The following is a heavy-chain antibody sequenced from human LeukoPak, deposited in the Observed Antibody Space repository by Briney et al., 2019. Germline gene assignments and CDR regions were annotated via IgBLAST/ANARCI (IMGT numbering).Heavy chain of an antibody. V-gene: IGHV4-59*01. J-gene: IGHJ4*02. Sequence: PSETLSLTCTVSGGSIHSFYWSWIRQPPGKGLEWIGCIYDSGSTNYNPSLKSRVTISVDTSKNQFSLKLSSVTAADTAVYYCARDSSGWYKGFFDYWRQGTLVIVSS. CDR3: ARDSSGWYKGFFDY. CDR2: IYDSGST. CDR1: GGSIHSFY. D-gene: IGHD6-19*01.